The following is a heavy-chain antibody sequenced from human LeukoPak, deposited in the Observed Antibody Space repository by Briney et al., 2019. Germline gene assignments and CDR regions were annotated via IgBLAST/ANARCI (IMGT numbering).Heavy chain of an antibody. V-gene: IGHV4-30-2*01. J-gene: IGHJ5*01. Sequence: SEALSLTCAVSGGSISSGGYSWSWIRQPPGKGLEWIGYIYHSGSTCYNPSLKSRVTISVDRSKNQFSLKLSSVTAADTAVYYCARGARGQLLLYPTVTQTPSETSW. CDR3: ARGARGQLLLYPTVTQTPSETS. CDR1: GGSISSGGYS. D-gene: IGHD2-2*02. CDR2: IYHSGST.